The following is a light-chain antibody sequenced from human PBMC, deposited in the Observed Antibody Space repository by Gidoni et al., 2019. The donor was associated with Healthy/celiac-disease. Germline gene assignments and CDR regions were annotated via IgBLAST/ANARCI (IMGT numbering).Light chain of an antibody. CDR2: AAS. J-gene: IGKJ1*01. V-gene: IGKV1-39*01. CDR3: QQSYSTPWT. CDR1: QSISSY. Sequence: DIQMIQSPSSLSASVGDRVTITCRASQSISSYLNWYQQKPGKAPKLLIYAASSLQSGVPSRFSGSGSGTDFTLTISSLQPEEFATYYCQQSYSTPWTFGQXTKVEIK.